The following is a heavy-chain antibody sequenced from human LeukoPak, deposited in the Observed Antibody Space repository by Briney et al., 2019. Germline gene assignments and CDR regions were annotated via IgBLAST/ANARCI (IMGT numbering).Heavy chain of an antibody. CDR1: GGSISSGDYY. J-gene: IGHJ4*02. CDR3: ASYDLFQSSFDY. Sequence: SETLSLTCTVSGGSISSGDYYWSWIRQPPGKGLEWIGYIYYSGSTYYNPSLKSRVTISVDTSKNQFSLKLSSVTAADTAVYYCASYDLFQSSFDYWGQGTLVTVSS. D-gene: IGHD3-22*01. V-gene: IGHV4-30-4*01. CDR2: IYYSGST.